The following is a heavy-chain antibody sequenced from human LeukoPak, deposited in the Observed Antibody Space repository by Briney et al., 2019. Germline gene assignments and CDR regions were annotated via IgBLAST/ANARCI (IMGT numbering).Heavy chain of an antibody. CDR3: ARVEPIRLLVDY. D-gene: IGHD3-3*01. CDR2: INSDGSST. V-gene: IGHV3-74*01. Sequence: PGGSLRLSCAAPGFSFSSYWMHWVRQAPGKGLVWVSRINSDGSSTTYADSVKGRFTISRDNAKNTLYLQMNSQRAEDTAVYYCARVEPIRLLVDYWGQGTLVTVSS. CDR1: GFSFSSYW. J-gene: IGHJ4*02.